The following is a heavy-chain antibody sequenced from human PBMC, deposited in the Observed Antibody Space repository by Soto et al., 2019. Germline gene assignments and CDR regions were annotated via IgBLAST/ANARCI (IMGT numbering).Heavy chain of an antibody. Sequence: GGSLRLSCAASGFTFSRYGMDWVRQAPGKGLEWVSYISSSSSVIDYADSVKGRFTVSRDNARNSLYLQMNSLRAEDTAVYYCARDLSWGSNWYYYMDVWGKGTTVTVAS. CDR2: ISSSSSVI. J-gene: IGHJ6*03. CDR1: GFTFSRYG. V-gene: IGHV3-48*01. D-gene: IGHD7-27*01. CDR3: ARDLSWGSNWYYYMDV.